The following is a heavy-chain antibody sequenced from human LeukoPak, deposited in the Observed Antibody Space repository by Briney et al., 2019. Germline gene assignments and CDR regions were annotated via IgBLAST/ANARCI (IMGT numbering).Heavy chain of an antibody. J-gene: IGHJ4*02. V-gene: IGHV4-59*01. CDR2: IYYSGST. Sequence: SETLSLTCTVSGGSIRSYYWSWIRQPPGKGLEWIGYIYYSGSTNYNPSLKSRVTISVDTSKNQFSLKLSSVTAADTAVYYCASSRVASVEMATMIDYWGQGTLVTVSS. CDR1: GGSIRSYY. D-gene: IGHD5-24*01. CDR3: ASSRVASVEMATMIDY.